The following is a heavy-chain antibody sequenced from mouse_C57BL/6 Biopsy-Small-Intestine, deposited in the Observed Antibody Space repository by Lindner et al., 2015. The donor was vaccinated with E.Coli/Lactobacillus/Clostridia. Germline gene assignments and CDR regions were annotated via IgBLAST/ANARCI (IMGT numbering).Heavy chain of an antibody. J-gene: IGHJ3*01. Sequence: VQLQESGPELVEPGASVKISCKASGYAFSSSWMNWLKQRPGKGLEWIGRIYPGDGDTSSNGKFKGKATLTADKSSSTAYIQLNSLTSEDSAVYFCATGPYRFAYWGQGTLVTVSA. D-gene: IGHD2-10*01. CDR1: GYAFSSSW. CDR3: ATGPYRFAY. CDR2: IYPGDGDT. V-gene: IGHV1-82*01.